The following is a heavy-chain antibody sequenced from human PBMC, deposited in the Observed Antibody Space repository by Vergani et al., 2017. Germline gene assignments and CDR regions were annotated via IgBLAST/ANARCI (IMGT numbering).Heavy chain of an antibody. V-gene: IGHV1-46*03. CDR2: INPSGGST. J-gene: IGHJ4*02. CDR3: TXGWYYDSIAYWAY. CDR1: GYTFTNYY. D-gene: IGHD3-22*01. Sequence: QVLLVQSGAEVKKPGASVRVSCKTPGYTFTNYYIHWLRLPPGQGLEWMGLINPSGGSTSYAQRFQGRVTMTRDTSTSTVYMELSSLRSEDSAVYYCTXGWYYDSIAYWAYWGQGTLVTVSS.